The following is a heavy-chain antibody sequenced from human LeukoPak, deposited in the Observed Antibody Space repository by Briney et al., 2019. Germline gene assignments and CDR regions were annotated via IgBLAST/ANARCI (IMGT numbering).Heavy chain of an antibody. V-gene: IGHV4-61*02. CDR2: IYTSGST. J-gene: IGHJ3*02. CDR3: ARGGHYDDYVWGSYRGDAFDI. D-gene: IGHD3-16*02. CDR1: GGSISSGSYY. Sequence: SETLSLTCTVSGGSISSGSYYWSWIRQPAGKGLEWIGRIYTSGSTNYNPSLKSRVTISVDTSKNQFSLKLSSVTAADTAVYYCARGGHYDDYVWGSYRGDAFDIWGQGTMVTVSS.